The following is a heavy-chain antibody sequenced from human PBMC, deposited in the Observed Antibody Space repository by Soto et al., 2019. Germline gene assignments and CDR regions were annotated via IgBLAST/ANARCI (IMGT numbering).Heavy chain of an antibody. D-gene: IGHD3-3*01. J-gene: IGHJ6*02. CDR2: ISGRGGSK. CDR3: TKVIRETFWSGYSPPYYYYGMDV. Sequence: EVQLLESGGALVQPGGSLSLSCAASGFTFSSYAMSWVRQAPGKGLEWVSSISGRGGSKYFADSVKGRFTISRDNSNNTLYLQMNSLRVDDTAVYYCTKVIRETFWSGYSPPYYYYGMDVWGQGTTVTVSS. V-gene: IGHV3-23*01. CDR1: GFTFSSYA.